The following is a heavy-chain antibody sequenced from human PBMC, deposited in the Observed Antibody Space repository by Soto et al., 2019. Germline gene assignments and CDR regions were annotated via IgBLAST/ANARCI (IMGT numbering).Heavy chain of an antibody. J-gene: IGHJ4*02. CDR3: VRRVSGNYDY. V-gene: IGHV3-64*01. CDR2: ISSNGGTT. CDR1: GFTFSSYD. Sequence: EVQLAESGGGMVQPGGSLRLFCVASGFTFSSYDMHWVRQAPGKGLEYVSSISSNGGTTYYGNSVKGRFTISRDNSKNTLYLQMGSLRADDMAVYYCVRRVSGNYDYWGQGTLVTVSS. D-gene: IGHD1-7*01.